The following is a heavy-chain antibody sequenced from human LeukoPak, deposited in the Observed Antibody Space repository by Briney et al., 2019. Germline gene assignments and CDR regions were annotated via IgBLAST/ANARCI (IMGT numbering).Heavy chain of an antibody. CDR1: GFTFDDYA. V-gene: IGHV3-9*03. J-gene: IGHJ3*02. CDR3: AKSESSGWPIDAFDI. CDR2: ISWNSGSI. Sequence: PGGSPRLSCAASGFTFDDYAMHWVRQAPGKGLEWISGISWNSGSIGYADSVKGRFTISRDNAKNSLYLQMNSLRAEDMALYYCAKSESSGWPIDAFDIWGPGTMVTVSS. D-gene: IGHD6-19*01.